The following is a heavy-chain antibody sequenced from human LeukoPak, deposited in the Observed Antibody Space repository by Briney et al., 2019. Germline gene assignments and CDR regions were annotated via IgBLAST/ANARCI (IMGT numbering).Heavy chain of an antibody. J-gene: IGHJ4*02. D-gene: IGHD5-18*01. Sequence: SETLSLTCNVSGGSISSNGYYWGWIRQSPGKGLEWIGSVYYNGNTYNNPSLRSRVTISVDTSKNQFSLKLSSVTAADTAVYYCARGGYSYSFYETWGQGTLVTVSS. V-gene: IGHV4-39*07. CDR2: VYYNGNT. CDR3: ARGGYSYSFYET. CDR1: GGSISSNGYY.